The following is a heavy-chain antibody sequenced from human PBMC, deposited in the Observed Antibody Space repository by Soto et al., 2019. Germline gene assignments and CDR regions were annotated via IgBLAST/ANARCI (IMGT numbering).Heavy chain of an antibody. Sequence: GASVKVSCKASGVTFSSYTISWVRHAPGKGLEWMGRIIPILGIANYAQKFQGRVTITADKSTSTAYMELSSLRSEDTAVYYCARDRGATYTPANWFDPWGQGTLVTVSS. J-gene: IGHJ5*02. D-gene: IGHD1-26*01. CDR1: GVTFSSYT. CDR3: ARDRGATYTPANWFDP. CDR2: IIPILGIA. V-gene: IGHV1-69*04.